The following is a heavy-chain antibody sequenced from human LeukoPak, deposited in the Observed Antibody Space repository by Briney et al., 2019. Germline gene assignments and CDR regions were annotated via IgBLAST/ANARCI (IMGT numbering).Heavy chain of an antibody. D-gene: IGHD3-22*01. CDR1: GGSISSGGYY. J-gene: IGHJ4*02. CDR2: IYYSGST. Sequence: SQTLSLTCTVSGGSISSGGYYWSWIRQHPGKGLEWIGYIYYSGSTHYNPSLKSRVTISVDTSKNQLSLKLSSVTAADTAVYYCATYYYDSGGLIGWLDYWGQGTLVTVSS. CDR3: ATYYYDSGGLIGWLDY. V-gene: IGHV4-31*03.